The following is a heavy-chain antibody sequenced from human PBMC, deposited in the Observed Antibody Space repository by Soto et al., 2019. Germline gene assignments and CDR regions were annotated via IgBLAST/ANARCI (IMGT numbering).Heavy chain of an antibody. V-gene: IGHV2-5*02. J-gene: IGHJ4*02. Sequence: QITLKESGPTLVKPTQTLTLTCSFSGFSLSTRGEAVGWIRQPPGKALEWLALIYWDDDKRFIPSLKTRLTSTKDTSKNQVVLTMTNMDPVDTATYFCAHRLGWRGIWYEAFDHRGQGTLVTVSS. CDR1: GFSLSTRGEA. CDR3: AHRLGWRGIWYEAFDH. CDR2: IYWDDDK. D-gene: IGHD6-13*01.